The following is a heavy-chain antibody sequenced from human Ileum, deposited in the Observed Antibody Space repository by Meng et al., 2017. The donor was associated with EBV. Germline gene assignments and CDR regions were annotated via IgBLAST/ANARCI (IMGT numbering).Heavy chain of an antibody. Sequence: QVQREEAGPGLVKPSDTLSLSCTVSVGAISSFYWRWRRQPQGKGLEWIGYNYHSGRTNYNPPLKSRVTISVDTAKNQSTLNLSSVTAADTAVYHCARGGWSLDYWGQGTLVTVSS. J-gene: IGHJ4*02. CDR2: NYHSGRT. CDR3: ARGGWSLDY. V-gene: IGHV4-59*08. CDR1: VGAISSFY. D-gene: IGHD2-15*01.